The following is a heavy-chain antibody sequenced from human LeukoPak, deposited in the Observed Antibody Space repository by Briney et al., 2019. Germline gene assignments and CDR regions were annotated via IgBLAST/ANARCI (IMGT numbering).Heavy chain of an antibody. CDR2: ISYDGSNK. Sequence: SCKASGYPFTGYYMHWVRQAPGKGLEWVAVISYDGSNKYYADSVKGRFTISRDNSKNTLYLQMNSLRAEDTAVYYCAKVYHGDYFFDYWGQGTLVTVSS. CDR1: GYPFTGYY. CDR3: AKVYHGDYFFDY. D-gene: IGHD4-17*01. V-gene: IGHV3-30*18. J-gene: IGHJ4*02.